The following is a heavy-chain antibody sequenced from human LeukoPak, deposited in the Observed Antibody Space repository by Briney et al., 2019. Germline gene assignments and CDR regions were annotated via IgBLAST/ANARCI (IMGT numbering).Heavy chain of an antibody. Sequence: GGFLRLFCAASAITFSNYGITWVRQAPGKGLEWVSTISSGGGSTYYADSVKGRFTISRDNSNNTLYLQTNRLRAEDTAVYYCASEWDTLDDWGQGTLVTVSS. J-gene: IGHJ4*02. CDR3: ASEWDTLDD. CDR2: ISSGGGST. D-gene: IGHD1-26*01. CDR1: AITFSNYG. V-gene: IGHV3-23*01.